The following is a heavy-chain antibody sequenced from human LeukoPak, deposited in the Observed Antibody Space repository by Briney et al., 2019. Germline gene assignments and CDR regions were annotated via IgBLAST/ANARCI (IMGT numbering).Heavy chain of an antibody. V-gene: IGHV3-20*04. CDR3: AREVVRGASFDY. CDR2: INWNGGST. J-gene: IGHJ4*02. D-gene: IGHD3-10*01. CDR1: GFTFSSYW. Sequence: GGSLRLSCAASGFTFSSYWMSWVRQAPGKGLEWVSGINWNGGSTGYADSVKGRFTISRDNAKNSLYLQMNSLRAEDTALYYCAREVVRGASFDYWGQGTLVIVSS.